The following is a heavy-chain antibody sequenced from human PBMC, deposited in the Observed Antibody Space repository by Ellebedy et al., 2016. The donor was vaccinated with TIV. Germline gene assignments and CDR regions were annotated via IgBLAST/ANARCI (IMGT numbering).Heavy chain of an antibody. CDR2: VYYSGNT. CDR3: ARHALVLDIEPYDWFDP. CDR1: GGSITRSSSY. Sequence: SETLSLTCTVSGGSITRSSSYWGWIRQPPGKGLEWIGTVYYSGNTYYNPSLKSRVTISVDTSKNQFSLSLSSVTAADTAVYYCARHALVLDIEPYDWFDPWGQGALVTVSS. J-gene: IGHJ5*02. V-gene: IGHV4-39*01. D-gene: IGHD3-3*02.